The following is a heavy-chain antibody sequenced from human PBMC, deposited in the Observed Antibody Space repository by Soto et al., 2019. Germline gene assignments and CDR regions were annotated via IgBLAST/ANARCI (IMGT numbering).Heavy chain of an antibody. J-gene: IGHJ6*03. CDR3: ARGSHQYYYYYDMDV. CDR2: INAGNGNT. V-gene: IGHV1-3*01. Sequence: QVQLVQSGAEVKKPGASVKVSCKASGYTFTSYAMHWVRQAPGQRLEWMGWINAGNGNTKYSQKFQGRVTITRDTSASTAYMELSSLRSEDTAVYYCARGSHQYYYYYDMDVWGKGTTVTVSS. CDR1: GYTFTSYA.